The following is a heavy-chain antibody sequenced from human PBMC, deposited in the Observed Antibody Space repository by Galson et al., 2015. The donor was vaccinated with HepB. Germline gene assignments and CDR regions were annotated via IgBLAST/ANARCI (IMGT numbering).Heavy chain of an antibody. J-gene: IGHJ3*02. CDR2: IYSGGRT. CDR1: GLSVSSNY. CDR3: TKDLQVGATTGLDTFDI. Sequence: SLRLSCAASGLSVSSNYMSWVRQAPGKGLEWVSMIYSGGRTVYPDSVKDRFTIFRDDSKNTLFLQMSGLRVEDTALYYCTKDLQVGATTGLDTFDIWGQGTMVTVSS. V-gene: IGHV3-66*01. D-gene: IGHD1-26*01.